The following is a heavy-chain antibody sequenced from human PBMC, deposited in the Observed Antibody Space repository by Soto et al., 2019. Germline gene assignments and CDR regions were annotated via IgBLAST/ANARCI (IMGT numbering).Heavy chain of an antibody. Sequence: QVQLVQSGDEVKKPGASVKVSCEASGYIFVNYGIAWVRQAPRQGLEWMGWISPYTGNTHSASKVQGRLTMTTDTXXSTAYMDLGSLTSDDTAVYYCVMVDNYVTPTPQDVWGQGTTVTVSS. J-gene: IGHJ6*02. D-gene: IGHD3-16*01. CDR2: ISPYTGNT. CDR1: GYIFVNYG. V-gene: IGHV1-18*01. CDR3: VMVDNYVTPTPQDV.